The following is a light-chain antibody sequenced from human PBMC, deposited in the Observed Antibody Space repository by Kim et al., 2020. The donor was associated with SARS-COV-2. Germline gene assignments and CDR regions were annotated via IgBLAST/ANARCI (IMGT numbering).Light chain of an antibody. J-gene: IGLJ3*02. Sequence: APGHDVPSSCSGSRSNIGKQYIAWYQHVPETAPKLFLFDNNKRPSGIRDRVSGSKAGTSASIGGTGPENGDEDDYDCGAWDIGSWVFGGGTELTVL. CDR3: GAWDIGSWV. CDR2: DNN. CDR1: RSNIGKQY. V-gene: IGLV1-51*01.